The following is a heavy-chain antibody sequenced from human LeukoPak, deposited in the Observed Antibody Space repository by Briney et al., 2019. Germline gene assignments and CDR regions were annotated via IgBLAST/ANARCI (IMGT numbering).Heavy chain of an antibody. D-gene: IGHD1-26*01. CDR2: INHSGST. J-gene: IGHJ3*02. CDR3: ARPITVGATLTDAFDI. CDR1: GGSFSGYY. V-gene: IGHV4-34*01. Sequence: MTSETLSLTCAVYGGSFSGYYWSWIRQPPGKGLEWIGEINHSGSTNYNPSLKSRVTISVDTSKNQFSLKLSSVTAADTAVYYCARPITVGATLTDAFDIWGQGTMVTVSS.